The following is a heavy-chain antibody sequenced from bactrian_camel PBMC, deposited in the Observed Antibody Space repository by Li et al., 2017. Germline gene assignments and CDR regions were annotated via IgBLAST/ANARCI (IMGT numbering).Heavy chain of an antibody. D-gene: IGHD3*01. J-gene: IGHJ4*01. V-gene: IGHV3S40*01. CDR1: GFVFSDYA. CDR3: HSLCASGGRIVGQY. CDR2: VGRDTDT. Sequence: VQLVESGGGLVQPGGSLRLSCACSGFVFSDYAMTWVRQAPGKGLEWVSAVGRDTDTYYADFVKGRFTISRDNTKNTVYLQMNSLKPEDTAVYYCHSLCASGGRIVGQYWGQGTQVTVS.